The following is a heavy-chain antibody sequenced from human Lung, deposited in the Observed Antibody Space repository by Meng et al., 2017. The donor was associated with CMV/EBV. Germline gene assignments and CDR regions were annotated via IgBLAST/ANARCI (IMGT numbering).Heavy chain of an antibody. V-gene: IGHV5-51*01. Sequence: GEXXKISCKGSGYSFNNYWIGWVRQMPGKGLERMVIINPRDSDTRYSSSFQGQVTISADKSINTAYLQWSSLKASDTAIYYCARGLDTVMFIDNWFDPWGQGXLVTVSS. J-gene: IGHJ5*01. CDR2: INPRDSDT. D-gene: IGHD5-18*01. CDR3: ARGLDTVMFIDNWFDP. CDR1: GYSFNNYW.